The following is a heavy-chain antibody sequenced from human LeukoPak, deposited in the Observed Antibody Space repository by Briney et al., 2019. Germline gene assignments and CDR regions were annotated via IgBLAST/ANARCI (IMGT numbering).Heavy chain of an antibody. CDR3: ARLSSPRGSFDY. Sequence: GGSLKISCKGSGYSFTSYWIGWVRQMPGEGLEWMGTIYPGDSDTRYSPSLQGQVTISADKSITTAYLQWSSLKASDTAIHYCARLSSPRGSFDYWGRGTLVSVSS. CDR2: IYPGDSDT. CDR1: GYSFTSYW. V-gene: IGHV5-51*01. D-gene: IGHD6-13*01. J-gene: IGHJ4*02.